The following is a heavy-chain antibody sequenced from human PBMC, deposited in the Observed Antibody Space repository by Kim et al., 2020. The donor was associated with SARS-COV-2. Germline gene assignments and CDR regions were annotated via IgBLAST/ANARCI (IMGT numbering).Heavy chain of an antibody. CDR2: IDHSGTA. V-gene: IGHV4-34*01. J-gene: IGHJ6*02. CDR3: ARGWAGVVPAPVLGLGPYYEYFAMDV. D-gene: IGHD7-27*01. CDR1: GGSFSGYH. Sequence: SETLSLTCAVYGGSFSGYHWTWVRQPPGKGLEWIGEIDHSGTANHNPSLKSRVTISIDTSKNQFSLRLTSVTAADTAFYFCARGWAGVVPAPVLGLGPYYEYFAMDVWGRGTTVTVSS.